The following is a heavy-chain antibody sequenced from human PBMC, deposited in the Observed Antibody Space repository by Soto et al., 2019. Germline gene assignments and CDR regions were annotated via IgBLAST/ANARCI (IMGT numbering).Heavy chain of an antibody. Sequence: ASVKVSCKASGYTFTSYYMHWVRQAPGQGLEWMGIINPSGGSTSNAQKFQGRVTMTRDTSTSTVYMELSSLRSEDTAVYYCASLGLARGFDYWGQGTLVTVSS. J-gene: IGHJ4*02. V-gene: IGHV1-46*01. CDR1: GYTFTSYY. D-gene: IGHD3-10*01. CDR2: INPSGGST. CDR3: ASLGLARGFDY.